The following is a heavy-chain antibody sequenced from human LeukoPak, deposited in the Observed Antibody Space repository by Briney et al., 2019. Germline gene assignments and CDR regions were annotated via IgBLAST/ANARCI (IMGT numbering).Heavy chain of an antibody. CDR2: FRTNGDS. V-gene: IGHV3-13*01. CDR3: ARGAEVGHWHFDL. D-gene: IGHD6-13*01. CDR1: GXTFSSYD. J-gene: IGHJ2*01. Sequence: GGSLRLSCVASGXTFSSYDVHWVRQTTRKGLEWVAIFRTNGDSYYPGSVKGRFTISRDNAQNSLYLQMNSLTAGDTAVYYCARGAEVGHWHFDLWGRGALVTVSS.